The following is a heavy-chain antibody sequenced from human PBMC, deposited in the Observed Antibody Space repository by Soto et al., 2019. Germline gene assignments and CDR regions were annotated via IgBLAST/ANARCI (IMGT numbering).Heavy chain of an antibody. V-gene: IGHV2-5*02. CDR1: GFSLSTSGVG. CDR2: IYWDDDK. CDR3: AHGYGDYGTVNSGMFV. Sequence: SGPTLVNPTQTLTLTCTFSGFSLSTSGVGVGWIRQPPGKALEWLALIYWDDDKRYSPSLKSRLTITKDTSKNQVVLTMTNMDPVDTATYYCAHGYGDYGTVNSGMFVWGQGSTVTCSS. J-gene: IGHJ6*02. D-gene: IGHD4-17*01.